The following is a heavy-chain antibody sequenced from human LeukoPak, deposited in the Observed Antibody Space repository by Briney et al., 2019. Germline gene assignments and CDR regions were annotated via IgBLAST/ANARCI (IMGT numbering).Heavy chain of an antibody. CDR2: ISGSGGST. V-gene: IGHV3-23*01. J-gene: IGHJ4*02. D-gene: IGHD6-13*01. Sequence: GGSLRLSCAASGFTFSSYAMSWVRQAPGKGLEWVSAISGSGGSTYYADSVKGRFTISRDNSKSTLYLQMNSLRAEDTAVYYCAKDLGYSSSWYYFDYWGQGTLVTVSS. CDR3: AKDLGYSSSWYYFDY. CDR1: GFTFSSYA.